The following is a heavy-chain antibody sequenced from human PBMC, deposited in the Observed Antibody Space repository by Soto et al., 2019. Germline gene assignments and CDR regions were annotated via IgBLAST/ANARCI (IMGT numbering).Heavy chain of an antibody. CDR2: IIPILGIA. CDR3: ARDFGYQLLSTHYYYYYMDV. V-gene: IGHV1-69*04. Sequence: SVKVSCKASGYSFTRYGISWVRQAPGQGLEWMGRIIPILGIANYAQKFQGRVTITADKSTSTAYMELSSLSSEDTAVYYCARDFGYQLLSTHYYYYYMDVWGKGTTVTVSS. J-gene: IGHJ6*03. D-gene: IGHD2-2*01. CDR1: GYSFTRYG.